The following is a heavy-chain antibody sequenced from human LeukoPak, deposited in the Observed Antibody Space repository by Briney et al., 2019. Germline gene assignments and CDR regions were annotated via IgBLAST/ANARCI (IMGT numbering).Heavy chain of an antibody. CDR2: IGSSRRYI. CDR3: TRGLEYSSTDAFDI. Sequence: PGGSLRLSCEVSGITFSRHSMNWVRQAPGKGLEWVASIGSSRRYIYHADSVRGRFTISGDNAGKSLYLEMNSLRVEDTAVYYRTRGLEYSSTDAFDIWGQGIMVTVSS. D-gene: IGHD6-6*01. CDR1: GITFSRHS. V-gene: IGHV3-21*01. J-gene: IGHJ3*02.